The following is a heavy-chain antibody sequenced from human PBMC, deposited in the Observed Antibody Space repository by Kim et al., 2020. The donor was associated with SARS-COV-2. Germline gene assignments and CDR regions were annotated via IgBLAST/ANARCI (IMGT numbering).Heavy chain of an antibody. Sequence: SETLSLTCTVSGGSISSYYWSWIRQPPGKGLEWIGYIYYSGSTNYNPSLKSRVTISVDTSKNQYSLKLSSVTAADTAVYYCERGGYGSGSYFDYWGQGTLVTLSP. CDR1: GGSISSYY. CDR2: IYYSGST. J-gene: IGHJ4*02. D-gene: IGHD3-10*01. V-gene: IGHV4-59*13. CDR3: ERGGYGSGSYFDY.